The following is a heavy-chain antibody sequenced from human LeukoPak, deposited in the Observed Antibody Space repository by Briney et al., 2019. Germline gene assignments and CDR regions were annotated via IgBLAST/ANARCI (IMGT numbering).Heavy chain of an antibody. CDR3: ARERYYYDSSGYLFDY. CDR2: ISSSGSTI. CDR1: GFTFSDYY. D-gene: IGHD3-22*01. J-gene: IGHJ4*02. Sequence: GGSLRLSCAASGFTFSDYYMSWIRQAPGKGLEWVSYISSSGSTIYYADSVKGRFTISRDNAKNSLYLRMNSLRAEDTAVYYCARERYYYDSSGYLFDYWGQGTLVTVSS. V-gene: IGHV3-11*04.